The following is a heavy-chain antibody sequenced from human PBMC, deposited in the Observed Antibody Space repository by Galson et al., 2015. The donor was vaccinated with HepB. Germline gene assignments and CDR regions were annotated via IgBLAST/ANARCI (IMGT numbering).Heavy chain of an antibody. D-gene: IGHD6-13*01. J-gene: IGHJ4*02. CDR2: INPSGGST. V-gene: IGHV1-46*01. Sequence: SVKVSCKASGYTFTSYYMHWVRQAPGQGLEWMGIINPSGGSTSYAQKFQGRVTMTRDTSTSTVYMELSSLRSGDTAVYYCARDLNPIAAAGNGWCYWGQGTLVTVSS. CDR3: ARDLNPIAAAGNGWCY. CDR1: GYTFTSYY.